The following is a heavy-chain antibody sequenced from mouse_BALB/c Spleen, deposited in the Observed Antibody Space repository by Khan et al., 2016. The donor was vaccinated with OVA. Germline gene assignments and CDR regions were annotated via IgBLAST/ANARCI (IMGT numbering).Heavy chain of an antibody. CDR3: ARKNYYSYAMDY. J-gene: IGHJ4*01. V-gene: IGHV3-2*02. CDR2: ISYSGST. D-gene: IGHD1-1*01. CDR1: GYSITSGYA. Sequence: EVKLLESGPGLVKPSQSLSLTCTVTGYSITSGYAWNWIRQFPGNKLEWMGYISYSGSTSYNPSLRSRISITRDTSKNQFFLQLNSVTTEDTATYDCARKNYYSYAMDYWGQGTSVTVSS.